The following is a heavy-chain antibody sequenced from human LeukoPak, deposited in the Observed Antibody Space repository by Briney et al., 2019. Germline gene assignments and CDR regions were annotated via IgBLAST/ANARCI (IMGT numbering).Heavy chain of an antibody. V-gene: IGHV1-8*03. CDR2: MNPNSGNT. Sequence: ASVKVSCKASGYTFTSYDINWVRQATGQGLEWMGWMNPNSGNTGYAQKFQGRVTITRNTSISTAYVELSSLRSEDTAVYYCAIKYYDTLTGYEGGFDYWGQGTLVTVSS. CDR3: AIKYYDTLTGYEGGFDY. J-gene: IGHJ4*02. D-gene: IGHD3-9*01. CDR1: GYTFTSYD.